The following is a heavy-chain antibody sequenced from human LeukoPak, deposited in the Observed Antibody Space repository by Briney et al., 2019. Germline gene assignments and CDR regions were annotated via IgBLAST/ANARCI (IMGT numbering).Heavy chain of an antibody. J-gene: IGHJ4*02. V-gene: IGHV3-53*04. CDR3: ARVGVGTVAGNYFDD. CDR1: GFTFSSYS. CDR2: IYGGGDI. D-gene: IGHD6-19*01. Sequence: GGSLRLSCAASGFTFSSYSMNWVRQAPGKGLDWVSLIYGGGDIFYSDSVKGRFTISRHNSENTLYLQMNNLRAEDTAVYYCARVGVGTVAGNYFDDWGQGTLVTVSS.